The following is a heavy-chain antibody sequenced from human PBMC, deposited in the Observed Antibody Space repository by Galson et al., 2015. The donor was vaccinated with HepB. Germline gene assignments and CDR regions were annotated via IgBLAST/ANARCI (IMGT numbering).Heavy chain of an antibody. Sequence: SVKVSCKASGYTFTSYYMHWVRQAPGQGLEWMGIINPSGGSTSYAQKFQGRVTMTRDTSTSTVYMELSSLRSEDTAVYYCAREYCSGGSCYAPSSWGQGTLVTVSS. CDR2: INPSGGST. D-gene: IGHD2-15*01. CDR1: GYTFTSYY. CDR3: AREYCSGGSCYAPSS. V-gene: IGHV1-46*01. J-gene: IGHJ4*02.